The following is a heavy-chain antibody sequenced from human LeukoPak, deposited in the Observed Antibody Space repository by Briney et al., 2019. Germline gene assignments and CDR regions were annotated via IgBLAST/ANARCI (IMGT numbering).Heavy chain of an antibody. D-gene: IGHD3-22*01. V-gene: IGHV4-59*01. CDR1: GGSISNYY. Sequence: PSETQSLTCTVSGGSISNYYWSWIRQPPGKGLEWIGYIYYSGSTNYNPSLKSRVTISVDTSKNQFSLKLSSVTAADTAVYYCARVVITTGYYFDYWGQGTLVTVSS. CDR3: ARVVITTGYYFDY. J-gene: IGHJ4*02. CDR2: IYYSGST.